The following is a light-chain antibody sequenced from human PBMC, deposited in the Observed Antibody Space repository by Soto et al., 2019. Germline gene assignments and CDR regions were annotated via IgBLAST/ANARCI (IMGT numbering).Light chain of an antibody. V-gene: IGLV2-14*03. Sequence: QSALTQPASVSGSPGQSITISCTGTSSDVGAYNLVSWYQQHPGKAPKLMIYDVNVRPSGVSNRFSGSKSGNTASLTISGLQAEDEADYYCSSYTTRRTLDYVFGTGTKVTVL. CDR2: DVN. CDR3: SSYTTRRTLDYV. CDR1: SSDVGAYNL. J-gene: IGLJ1*01.